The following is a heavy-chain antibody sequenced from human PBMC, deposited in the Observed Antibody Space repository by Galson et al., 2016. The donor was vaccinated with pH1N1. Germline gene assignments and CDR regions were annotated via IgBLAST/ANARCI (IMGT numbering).Heavy chain of an antibody. D-gene: IGHD2-8*01. J-gene: IGHJ6*03. CDR1: GFTFDDNG. V-gene: IGHV3-20*04. CDR2: INWNGGST. CDR3: ARVSRIVRMAPMDV. Sequence: SLRLSCAASGFTFDDNGMSWVRQPPGKGLEWVASINWNGGSTSYADSGKGRFTISRDNARNSLYLQMNSLRVEDTALYYCARVSRIVRMAPMDVWGKGTTVTVSS.